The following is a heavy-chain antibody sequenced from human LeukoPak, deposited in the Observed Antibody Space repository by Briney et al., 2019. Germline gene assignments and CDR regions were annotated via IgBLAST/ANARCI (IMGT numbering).Heavy chain of an antibody. CDR1: GFTFDDYA. V-gene: IGHV3-9*01. CDR2: INWNSDSI. J-gene: IGHJ6*03. CDR3: ARVPCSGGSCYPGYYYYMDV. D-gene: IGHD2-15*01. Sequence: GGSLRLSCAVSGFTFDDYAMHWVRQVPGKGLEWVSGINWNSDSIGYADSVKGRFTTSRDNAKNSLYLQMNSLRAEDTAVYYCARVPCSGGSCYPGYYYYMDVWGKGTTVAVSS.